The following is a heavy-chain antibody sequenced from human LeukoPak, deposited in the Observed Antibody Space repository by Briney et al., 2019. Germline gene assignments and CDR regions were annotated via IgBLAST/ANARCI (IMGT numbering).Heavy chain of an antibody. Sequence: GGSLRLSCAASGFTFSSYAMHWVRQAPGKGLEYVSAISSNGGSTYYANSVKGRFTISRDNSKNTLYLQMGSLRAEDMAVYYCARGNSGSYYEAFDIWGQGTMVTVSS. D-gene: IGHD1-26*01. CDR2: ISSNGGST. J-gene: IGHJ3*02. V-gene: IGHV3-64*01. CDR1: GFTFSSYA. CDR3: ARGNSGSYYEAFDI.